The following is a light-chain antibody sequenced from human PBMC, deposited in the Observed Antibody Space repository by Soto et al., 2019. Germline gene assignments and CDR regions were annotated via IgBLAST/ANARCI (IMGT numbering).Light chain of an antibody. CDR3: SSYTSSSTLL. J-gene: IGLJ2*01. CDR1: SSDVGGYNY. Sequence: QSALTQPASVSASPGQSITISCTGTSSDVGGYNYVSWYQQHPGKAPQLMIYDVTNRPSGVSNRFSGSKSGNTASLTISGLQADDEADYYCSSYTSSSTLLFGGGTKLTVL. V-gene: IGLV2-14*01. CDR2: DVT.